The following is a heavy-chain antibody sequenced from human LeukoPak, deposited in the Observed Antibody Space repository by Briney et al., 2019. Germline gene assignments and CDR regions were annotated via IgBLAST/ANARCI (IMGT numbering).Heavy chain of an antibody. CDR2: INPSGGST. CDR3: ARERLRPRGEDFDY. Sequence: ASVKVSCKASDYTFTSSGISWVRQAPGQGLEWMGIINPSGGSTSYAQKFQGRVTMTRDMSTSAVYMELSSLRSEDTAVYYCARERLRPRGEDFDYWGQGTLVTVSS. J-gene: IGHJ4*02. D-gene: IGHD5-12*01. V-gene: IGHV1-46*01. CDR1: DYTFTSSG.